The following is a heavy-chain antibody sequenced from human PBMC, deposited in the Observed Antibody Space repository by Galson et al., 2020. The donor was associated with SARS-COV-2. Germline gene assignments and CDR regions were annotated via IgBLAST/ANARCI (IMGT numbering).Heavy chain of an antibody. CDR3: ARGATDLSMIVVVITSVWSYFDY. V-gene: IGHV4-34*01. Sequence: SQASETLSLNCTVYGGSFSGYYWSWIRQPPGKGLEWIGEINPGGSTNYNPSLKSRVTISVDTSKNQFSLKLSSVTAADTAVYYCARGATDLSMIVVVITSVWSYFDYWGQGTLVTVSS. CDR1: GGSFSGYY. CDR2: INPGGST. D-gene: IGHD3-22*01. J-gene: IGHJ4*02.